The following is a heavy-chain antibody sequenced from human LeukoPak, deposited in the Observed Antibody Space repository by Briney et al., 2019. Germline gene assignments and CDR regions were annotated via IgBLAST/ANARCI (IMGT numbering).Heavy chain of an antibody. CDR1: GFTFSSYS. J-gene: IGHJ4*02. Sequence: GGSLRLSCAASGFTFSSYSMNWVRQAPGKGLEWVSSISSSSSYIYYADSVKGRFTISRDNAKNSLYLQMNSLRAEDTAVYYCARSGSSIVVVTTDFDYWGQGTLVTVSS. D-gene: IGHD3-22*01. CDR3: ARSGSSIVVVTTDFDY. V-gene: IGHV3-21*01. CDR2: ISSSSSYI.